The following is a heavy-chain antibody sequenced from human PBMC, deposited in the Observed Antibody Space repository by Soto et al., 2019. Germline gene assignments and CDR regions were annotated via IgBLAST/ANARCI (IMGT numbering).Heavy chain of an antibody. Sequence: QVQLVQSGTEVKKPGASVTVSCKSSGYTFTDFYLHWLRQAPGQGLEWVGWINPKTGDTKSSQKFQGRVTMSRDPSVSTAYLDLTSLTSDDTAMYYCATGTNGTTGWYHPWGQGTRVTVSS. CDR1: GYTFTDFY. V-gene: IGHV1-2*02. CDR3: ATGTNGTTGWYHP. J-gene: IGHJ5*02. CDR2: INPKTGDT. D-gene: IGHD1-1*01.